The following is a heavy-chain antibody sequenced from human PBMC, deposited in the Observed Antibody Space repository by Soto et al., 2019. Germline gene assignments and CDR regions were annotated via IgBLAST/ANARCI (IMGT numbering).Heavy chain of an antibody. D-gene: IGHD4-17*01. CDR2: ISAYNGNT. Sequence: QVQLVQSGAEVKKPGASVKVSCKASGYTFTSYGISWVRQATGQGLEWMGWISAYNGNTNYAQKLQGRVTMTTDTSTSTAYMELRSLRSDDTAGYYCARDRDPDYGGNSDWYFDLWGRGALVTVSS. CDR3: ARDRDPDYGGNSDWYFDL. V-gene: IGHV1-18*01. J-gene: IGHJ2*01. CDR1: GYTFTSYG.